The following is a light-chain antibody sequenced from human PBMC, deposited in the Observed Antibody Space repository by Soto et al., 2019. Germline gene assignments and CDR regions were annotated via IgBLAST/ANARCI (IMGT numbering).Light chain of an antibody. V-gene: IGLV8-61*01. CDR3: VLYMGSGTL. CDR1: SGSVSTSYY. J-gene: IGLJ2*01. CDR2: STN. Sequence: QTVVTQEPSFSVSPGGTVTLTCGLSSGSVSTSYYPSWYQQTPGQAPRTLIYSTNTRSSGVPDRFSGSILGNKAALTITGAQADDESDYYCVLYMGSGTLFGGGTKVTVL.